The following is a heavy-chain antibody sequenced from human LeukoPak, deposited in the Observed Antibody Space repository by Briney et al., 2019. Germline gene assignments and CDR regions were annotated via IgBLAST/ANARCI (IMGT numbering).Heavy chain of an antibody. D-gene: IGHD6-19*01. J-gene: IGHJ4*02. CDR2: ISGGGGST. V-gene: IGHV3-23*01. Sequence: GESLRLSCAASGFTFSSYAMSWVRQAPGTGLEWVSGISGGGGSTYYADSVKGRFTISRDNSKNTVCLQMNSLRAEDTAVYYCAKRRAVAGTRGFDYWGQGTLVIVSS. CDR3: AKRRAVAGTRGFDY. CDR1: GFTFSSYA.